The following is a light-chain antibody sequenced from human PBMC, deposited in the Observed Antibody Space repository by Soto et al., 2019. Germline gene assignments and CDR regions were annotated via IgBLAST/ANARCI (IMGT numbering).Light chain of an antibody. J-gene: IGKJ1*01. CDR3: QHYGSSPET. CDR1: QIVSSNY. V-gene: IGKV3-20*01. CDR2: GAS. Sequence: EILLTQPPGTLSLSPGERATLSCRASQIVSSNYLAWYQQKPGQAPRLLIYGASSRATGIPDRFSGSGSGTDFTLTISRLEPEDFAVYYCQHYGSSPETLGQGTKVDIK.